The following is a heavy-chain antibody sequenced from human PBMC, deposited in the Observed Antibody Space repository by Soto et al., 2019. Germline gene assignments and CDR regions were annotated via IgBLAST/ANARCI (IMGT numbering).Heavy chain of an antibody. CDR3: AKALVGDYYVSSGYSH. CDR2: ISWDGGST. D-gene: IGHD3-22*01. V-gene: IGHV3-43*01. J-gene: IGHJ4*02. CDR1: GFTFDDYT. Sequence: PGGSLRLSCAASGFTFDDYTMHWIRQAQGKGLEWVSLISWDGGSTYYADSVKGRFTISRDNSKNSLYLQMNSLRTEDTALYYCAKALVGDYYVSSGYSHWGQGTLVTVSS.